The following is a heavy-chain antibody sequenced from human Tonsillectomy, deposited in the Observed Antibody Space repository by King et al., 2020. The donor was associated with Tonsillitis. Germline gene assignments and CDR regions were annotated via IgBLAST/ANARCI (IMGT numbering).Heavy chain of an antibody. D-gene: IGHD1-26*01. CDR3: TSSRGGAFDY. CDR1: GFTFSGSA. Sequence: EVQLVESGGGLVQPGGSLKLSCAASGFTFSGSAMHWVRQASGKGLEWVGRIRSKGNNYATASATSVKGRFTISRDDSKKTAYLQMNSLKTEDTAVYYCTSSRGGAFDYWGQGTLVTVSS. CDR2: IRSKGNNYAT. V-gene: IGHV3-73*02. J-gene: IGHJ4*02.